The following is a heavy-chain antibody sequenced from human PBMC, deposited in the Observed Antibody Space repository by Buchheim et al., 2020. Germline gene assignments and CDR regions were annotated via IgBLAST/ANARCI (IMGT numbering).Heavy chain of an antibody. CDR1: GGSISSYY. J-gene: IGHJ4*02. Sequence: QVQLQESGPGLVKPSETLSLTCTVSGGSISSYYWSWIRQPPGKGLEWIGYIYYSGSTYYNPSLKSRVTISVDTSKNQFSLKLSSVTAADTAVYYCARDYGGLYDSSGYLYSWGQGTL. CDR3: ARDYGGLYDSSGYLYS. D-gene: IGHD3-22*01. CDR2: IYYSGST. V-gene: IGHV4-59*12.